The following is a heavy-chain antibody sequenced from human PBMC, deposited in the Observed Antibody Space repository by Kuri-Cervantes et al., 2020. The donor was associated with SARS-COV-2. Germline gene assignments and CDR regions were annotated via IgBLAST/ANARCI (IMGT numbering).Heavy chain of an antibody. J-gene: IGHJ6*02. CDR3: ARGNYYDSSGYFYYYGMDV. Sequence: GESLKISCAASGITFSDHYMDGVRQAPGKGLEWVGRTRNKANRYTTEYAASVKGRFTISRDDSKNSLYLQMNSLKTEHTAVYYCARGNYYDSSGYFYYYGMDVWGQGTTVTVSS. D-gene: IGHD3-22*01. CDR1: GITFSDHY. CDR2: TRNKANRYTT. V-gene: IGHV3-72*01.